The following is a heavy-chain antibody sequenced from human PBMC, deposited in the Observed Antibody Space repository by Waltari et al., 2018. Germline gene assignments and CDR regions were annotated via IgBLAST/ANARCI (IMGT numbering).Heavy chain of an antibody. CDR3: TGGVVTGTDF. V-gene: IGHV3-73*01. D-gene: IGHD1-20*01. CDR1: GFTFRGST. Sequence: EVQGVESGGGLVQPGGSLKLSCSTSGFTFRGSTIHWVRQTSWKGLEWVGRIRSKPNNYATRYTASVEGRFTISRDDSENTAYLQMNSLMTEDTAVYYCTGGVVTGTDFWGQGTLVTVSS. J-gene: IGHJ4*02. CDR2: IRSKPNNYAT.